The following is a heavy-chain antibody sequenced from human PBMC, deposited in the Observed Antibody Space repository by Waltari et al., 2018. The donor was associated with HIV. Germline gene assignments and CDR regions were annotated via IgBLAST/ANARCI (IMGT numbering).Heavy chain of an antibody. CDR3: ARGRGYYYGMDV. V-gene: IGHV1-8*01. J-gene: IGHJ6*02. Sequence: QVQLVQSGAEVKKPGASVKVSCKASGYTFTSYDINWVRQATGQGLEWMGWMNPNSVNTGYSQKFQGSVTMTRNTSISTAYMDLSSLRSEDTAVYYCARGRGYYYGMDVCGQGTTVTVSS. CDR1: GYTFTSYD. CDR2: MNPNSVNT.